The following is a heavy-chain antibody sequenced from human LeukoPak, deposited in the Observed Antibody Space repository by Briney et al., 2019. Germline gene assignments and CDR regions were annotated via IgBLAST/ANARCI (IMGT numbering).Heavy chain of an antibody. CDR1: GGSISSYY. CDR2: IYYSGST. J-gene: IGHJ4*02. CDR3: ARSGRLGYCSGGSCYLPDY. D-gene: IGHD2-15*01. Sequence: PSETLSLTCTVSGGSISSYYWSWIRQPPGKGLEWIGYIYYSGSTNYNPSLKSRVTISVDTSKNQFSLKLSSVTAADTAVYYCARSGRLGYCSGGSCYLPDYWGQGTLVTVSS. V-gene: IGHV4-59*01.